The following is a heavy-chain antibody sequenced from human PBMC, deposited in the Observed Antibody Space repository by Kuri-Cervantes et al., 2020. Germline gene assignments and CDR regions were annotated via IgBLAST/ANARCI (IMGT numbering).Heavy chain of an antibody. Sequence: ETLSLTCAASGFTFSSYSINWVRQAPGKGLEWVSYISSSSSTIYYADSVKGRFTISRDNAKNSLYLQMNSLRAEDTAVYYCARGGMDVWGQGTTVTVSS. CDR1: GFTFSSYS. V-gene: IGHV3-48*04. J-gene: IGHJ6*02. CDR2: ISSSSSTI. CDR3: ARGGMDV.